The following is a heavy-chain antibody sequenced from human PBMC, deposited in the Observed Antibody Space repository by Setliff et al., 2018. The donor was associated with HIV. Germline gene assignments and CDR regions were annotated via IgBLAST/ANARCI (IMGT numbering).Heavy chain of an antibody. Sequence: SETLSLTCTVSNDSINYQYWAWIRQPPGKGLEWIGNIHYTGISDINPSLKRRATISLDRPKIQFSLKLSSVTAADTAVYYCARGDIVVVPAAMDYWGQGTLVTVSS. V-gene: IGHV4-59*11. CDR3: ARGDIVVVPAAMDY. D-gene: IGHD2-2*01. CDR2: IHYTGIS. CDR1: NDSINYQY. J-gene: IGHJ4*02.